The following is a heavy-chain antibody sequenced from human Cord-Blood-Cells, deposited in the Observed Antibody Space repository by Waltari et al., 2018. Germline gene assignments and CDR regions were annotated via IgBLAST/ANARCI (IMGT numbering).Heavy chain of an antibody. Sequence: EVQLVQSGAEVKKPGESLKISCKGSGYSFTSYWIGWVRTMPGKGLEWMGIIYPGDSDTRYSTSFQGQVTISADKSISTAYLQWSSLKASDTAMYYCARQVSSPNYGDLTHFDYWGQGTLVTVSS. CDR3: ARQVSSPNYGDLTHFDY. CDR1: GYSFTSYW. CDR2: IYPGDSDT. D-gene: IGHD4-17*01. J-gene: IGHJ4*02. V-gene: IGHV5-51*01.